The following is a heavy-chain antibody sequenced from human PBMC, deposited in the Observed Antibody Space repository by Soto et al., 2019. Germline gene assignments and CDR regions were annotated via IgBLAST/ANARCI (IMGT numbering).Heavy chain of an antibody. CDR3: ARVGGYSGYDFPSNWFDP. CDR2: IKQDGSGK. V-gene: IGHV3-7*03. D-gene: IGHD5-12*01. J-gene: IGHJ5*02. CDR1: GFTFSSYW. Sequence: PGGSLRLSCAASGFTFSSYWMSWVRQAPGKGLEWVANIKQDGSGKYYVDSVKGRFTISRDNAKNSLYLQMNSLRAEDTAVYYCARVGGYSGYDFPSNWFDPWGQGTLVTVSS.